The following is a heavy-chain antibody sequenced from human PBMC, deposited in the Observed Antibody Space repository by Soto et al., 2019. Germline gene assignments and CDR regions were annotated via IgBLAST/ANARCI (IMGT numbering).Heavy chain of an antibody. D-gene: IGHD1-26*01. CDR2: INAGNGNT. J-gene: IGHJ4*02. CDR3: ARGPKSGYYFLSFFDY. V-gene: IGHV1-3*01. CDR1: GDTFTNIA. Sequence: QVQLVQSGAEVKKPGASVKVSCKASGDTFTNIAMHWVRQAPGQRLEWMGWINAGNGNTKYSQKFRGRVSITRDTSANTAYMELSSLRSEDTAMYYCARGPKSGYYFLSFFDYWGQGSLVTVSS.